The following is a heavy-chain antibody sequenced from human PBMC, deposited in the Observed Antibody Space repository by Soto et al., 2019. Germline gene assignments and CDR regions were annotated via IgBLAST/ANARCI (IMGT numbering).Heavy chain of an antibody. CDR1: GESIGSGYY. J-gene: IGHJ6*02. CDR3: ARNFDFYGMDV. V-gene: IGHV4-38-2*01. Sequence: SETLSLTWAGSGESIGSGYYWAWIRPSPGKALEWIGSISHAGSVYYNPSLNGRVALSMDPSKNHFYLKLNSVTDANTAVYYGARNFDFYGMDVWGQWDTVT. CDR2: ISHAGSV.